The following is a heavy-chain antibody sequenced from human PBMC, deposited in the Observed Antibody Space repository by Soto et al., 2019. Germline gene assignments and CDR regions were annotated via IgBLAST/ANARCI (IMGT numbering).Heavy chain of an antibody. CDR3: ANGQGWSYYYDS. CDR2: IGGSGGT. CDR1: GFTFSSYA. D-gene: IGHD2-15*01. J-gene: IGHJ4*02. V-gene: IGHV3-23*01. Sequence: EVQLLESGGGLVQPGGSLRLSCAASGFTFSSYAMSWVRLAPGKGLEWFSSIGGSGGTYYADSVKGRFTISRDNSKNMLYRHLNSLRAEDTAMYYCANGQGWSYYYDSWGQGTLATVSS.